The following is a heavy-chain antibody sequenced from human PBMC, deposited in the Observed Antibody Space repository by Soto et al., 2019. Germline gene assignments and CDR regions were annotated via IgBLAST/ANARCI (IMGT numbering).Heavy chain of an antibody. CDR1: GFTFRSYA. V-gene: IGHV3-23*01. J-gene: IGHJ4*02. D-gene: IGHD1-26*01. CDR2: LSGSGGTT. CDR3: AQDQGVVAAIRGEYFDH. Sequence: EVQLLESGGALVQPGGSLRLSCEASGFTFRSYATNWVRQAPGKGLEWVSGLSGSGGTTYYEDSVKGRFTISRDNSKNTMYLQMDRLRAGDTAVYYCAQDQGVVAAIRGEYFDHWGQGTLVTVSS.